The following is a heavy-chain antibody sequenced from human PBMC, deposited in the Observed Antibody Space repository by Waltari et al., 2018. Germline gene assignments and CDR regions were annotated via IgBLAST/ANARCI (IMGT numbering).Heavy chain of an antibody. Sequence: EVQLVESGGGLVQPGGSLRLSCAASGFTFSSYAMSWVRQAPGKGLEWVSAISGSGGSTDYAYSVKGRFTISRDNSKNTLYLQMNSLRAEDTAVYYCAKDDEKRLARYYFDYWGQGTLVTVSS. CDR1: GFTFSSYA. D-gene: IGHD6-25*01. CDR2: ISGSGGST. CDR3: AKDDEKRLARYYFDY. J-gene: IGHJ4*02. V-gene: IGHV3-23*04.